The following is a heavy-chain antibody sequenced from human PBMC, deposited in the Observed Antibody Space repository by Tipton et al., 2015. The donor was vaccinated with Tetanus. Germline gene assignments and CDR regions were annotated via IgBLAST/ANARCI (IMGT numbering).Heavy chain of an antibody. CDR3: ARGTGFDY. J-gene: IGHJ4*02. D-gene: IGHD3-10*01. CDR1: GFTLSNYW. CDR2: IKQDGSEK. Sequence: SLRLSCAASGFTLSNYWMGWVRQAPGKGLEWVANIKQDGSEKYYVDSVKGRFTISRDNAKNSLYLQMNSLRAEDTAVYYCARGTGFDYWGQGTLVTVSS. V-gene: IGHV3-7*05.